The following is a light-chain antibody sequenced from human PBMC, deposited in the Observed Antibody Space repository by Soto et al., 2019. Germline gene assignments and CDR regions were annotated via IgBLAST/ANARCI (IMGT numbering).Light chain of an antibody. J-gene: IGKJ1*01. Sequence: EIRMTQSAATLSLSPGERATLSCRASQSVGSYLAWYQRKPGQAPRLLIYDASNRATGIPARFSGSGSGTDFTLTISSLEPEDFAVYYCQHRANWPLPFGQGTQV. CDR3: QHRANWPLP. V-gene: IGKV3-11*01. CDR1: QSVGSY. CDR2: DAS.